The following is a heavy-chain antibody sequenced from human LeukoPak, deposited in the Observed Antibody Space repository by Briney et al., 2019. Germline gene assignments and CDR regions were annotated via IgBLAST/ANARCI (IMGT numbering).Heavy chain of an antibody. CDR1: GGSFSGYY. Sequence: SETLSLTCAVYGGSFSGYYWSWIRQPPAKGLEWIGEINHSGSTNYNPSLKSRVTISVDTSKNQFSLKLSSVTAADTAVYYCAREAFGGDSSGYYYLDYWGQGTLVTVSS. V-gene: IGHV4-34*01. J-gene: IGHJ4*02. CDR2: INHSGST. CDR3: AREAFGGDSSGYYYLDY. D-gene: IGHD3-22*01.